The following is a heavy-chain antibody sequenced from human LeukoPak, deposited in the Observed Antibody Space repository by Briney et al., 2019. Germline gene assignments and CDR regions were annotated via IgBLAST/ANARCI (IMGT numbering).Heavy chain of an antibody. Sequence: GGSLRLSCAASGFTVSSNYMSWVRQAPGKGLEWVSVLYSGGTSYYADSVKGRFTITRDNSKNTLYLQMNSLRAEDTAVYYCARHYYDSSGYYYAYLQHWGQGTLVTVSS. CDR2: LYSGGTS. CDR1: GFTVSSNY. D-gene: IGHD3-22*01. J-gene: IGHJ1*01. CDR3: ARHYYDSSGYYYAYLQH. V-gene: IGHV3-53*01.